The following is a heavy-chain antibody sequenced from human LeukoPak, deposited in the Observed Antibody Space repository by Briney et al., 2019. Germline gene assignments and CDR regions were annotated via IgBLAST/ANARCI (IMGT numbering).Heavy chain of an antibody. CDR3: AKERRGVRTDY. J-gene: IGHJ4*02. Sequence: GRSLRLSCAASGFTFSSYGMHWVRQAPGKGLEWVAVISYDGSSKYYADSVKGRFTISRDNSKNTLYLQMNSLRAEDTAVYYCAKERRGVRTDYWGQGTLVTVSS. CDR2: ISYDGSSK. CDR1: GFTFSSYG. V-gene: IGHV3-30*18.